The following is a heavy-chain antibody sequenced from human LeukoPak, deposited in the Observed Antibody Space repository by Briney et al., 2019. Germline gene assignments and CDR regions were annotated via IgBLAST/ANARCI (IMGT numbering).Heavy chain of an antibody. CDR1: GFTSSSHW. CDR2: INGDGSRT. Sequence: GGSLRLSCAASGFTSSSHWMHWVRQAPGKGLVRVSRINGDGSRTIYADSVKGRFTISRDNAKNTVFLQMNSLRVEDTAVYYCVRGGSPPEALGDAFDIWGQGTMVTVSS. V-gene: IGHV3-74*01. CDR3: VRGGSPPEALGDAFDI. J-gene: IGHJ3*02. D-gene: IGHD1-26*01.